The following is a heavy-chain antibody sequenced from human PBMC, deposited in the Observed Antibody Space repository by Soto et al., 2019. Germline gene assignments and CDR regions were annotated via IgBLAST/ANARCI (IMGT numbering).Heavy chain of an antibody. D-gene: IGHD3-22*01. CDR2: ISYAGSQK. CDR1: GFTVSNYG. V-gene: IGHV3-30*18. Sequence: QVHLVESGGGVVQPGRSLRLSCAASGFTVSNYGMNWVRQAPGKGLEWVAVISYAGSQKYYADSVKGRFTISRDISKNTLSLQMNTLRPEDTAVYYCAKETPWKIPRYDSSGYYYFDYWGQGTLVTVSS. CDR3: AKETPWKIPRYDSSGYYYFDY. J-gene: IGHJ4*02.